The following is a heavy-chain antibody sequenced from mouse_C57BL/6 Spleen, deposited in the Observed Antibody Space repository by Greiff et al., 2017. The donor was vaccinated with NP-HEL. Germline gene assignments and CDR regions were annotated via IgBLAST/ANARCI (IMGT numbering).Heavy chain of an antibody. J-gene: IGHJ1*03. CDR3: ARAPFYDYDGYFDV. D-gene: IGHD2-4*01. CDR2: ISYDGSN. V-gene: IGHV3-6*01. CDR1: GYSITSGYY. Sequence: EVKLMESGPGLVKPSQSLSLTCSVTGYSITSGYYWNWIRQFPGNKLEWMGYISYDGSNNYNPSLKNRISITRDTSKNQFFLKLNSVTTEDTAPNYWARAPFYDYDGYFDVWGTGTTVTVSS.